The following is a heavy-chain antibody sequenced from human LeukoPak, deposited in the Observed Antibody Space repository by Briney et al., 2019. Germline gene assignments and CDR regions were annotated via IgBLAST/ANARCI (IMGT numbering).Heavy chain of an antibody. D-gene: IGHD3-10*01. V-gene: IGHV4-4*02. Sequence: ASETLSLTCAVSGGSISSSNWWSWVRQPPGKGLEWIGEIYHSGSTNYNPSLKSRVTISVDKSKNQFSLKLSSVTAADTAVYYCARASEVTMVRGVKGSYFQHWGQGTLVTVSS. CDR3: ARASEVTMVRGVKGSYFQH. CDR2: IYHSGST. J-gene: IGHJ1*01. CDR1: GGSISSSNW.